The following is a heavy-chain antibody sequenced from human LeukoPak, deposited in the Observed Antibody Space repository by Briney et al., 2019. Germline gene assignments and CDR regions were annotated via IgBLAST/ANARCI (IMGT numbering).Heavy chain of an antibody. CDR1: GGSFSGYY. D-gene: IGHD3-3*01. V-gene: IGHV4-34*01. CDR3: ARVLTYYDFWSGYYTGKEFDC. CDR2: INHSGST. Sequence: SETPSLTCAVYGGSFSGYYWSWIRQPPGKGLEWIGEINHSGSTNYNPSLKSRVTISVDTSKNQFSLKLSSVTAADTAVYYCARVLTYYDFWSGYYTGKEFDCWGQGTLVTVSS. J-gene: IGHJ4*02.